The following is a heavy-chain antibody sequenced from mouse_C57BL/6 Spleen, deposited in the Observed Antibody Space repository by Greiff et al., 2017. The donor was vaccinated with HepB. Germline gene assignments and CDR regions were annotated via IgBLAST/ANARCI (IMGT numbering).Heavy chain of an antibody. J-gene: IGHJ3*01. Sequence: EVQLQQSGPVLVKPGASVKMSCKASGYTFTDYYMNWVKQSHGKSLEWIGVINPYNGGTSYNQKFKGKATLTVDKSSSTAYMELNSLTSEDSSVYYCARGGIYYDYDEGTWFAYWGQGTLVTVSA. CDR3: ARGGIYYDYDEGTWFAY. CDR2: INPYNGGT. V-gene: IGHV1-19*01. CDR1: GYTFTDYY. D-gene: IGHD2-4*01.